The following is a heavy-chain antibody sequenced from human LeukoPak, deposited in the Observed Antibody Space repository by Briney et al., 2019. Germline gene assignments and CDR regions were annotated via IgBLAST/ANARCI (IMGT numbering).Heavy chain of an antibody. CDR2: IKQDGSEK. CDR1: GFTFSSYW. CDR3: ARDSPEVVTSLARHGAFDL. D-gene: IGHD2-21*02. Sequence: PGGSLRLSCAASGFTFSSYWMSWVRQAPGKGLEWVANIKQDGSEKYYVDSVKGRFTISRDNAKNSLYLQMNSLRAEDTAVYYCARDSPEVVTSLARHGAFDLWGQGTMVTVSS. J-gene: IGHJ3*01. V-gene: IGHV3-7*01.